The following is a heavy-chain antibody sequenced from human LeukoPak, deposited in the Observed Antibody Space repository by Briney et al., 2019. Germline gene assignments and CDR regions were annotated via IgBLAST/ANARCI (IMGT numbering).Heavy chain of an antibody. CDR3: AKGYCSGGSCPIDY. J-gene: IGHJ4*02. V-gene: IGHV3-23*01. CDR2: ISGSGGST. CDR1: GFTFSSYA. Sequence: GGSLRLSCAASGFTFSSYAMSWVRQAPGKGLEWVSAISGSGGSTYYADSVKGRSTISRDNSKNTLYLQMNSLRAEDTAVYYCAKGYCSGGSCPIDYWGQGTLVTVSS. D-gene: IGHD2-15*01.